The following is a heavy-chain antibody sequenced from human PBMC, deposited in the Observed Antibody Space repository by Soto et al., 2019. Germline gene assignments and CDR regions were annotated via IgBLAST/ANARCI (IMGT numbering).Heavy chain of an antibody. J-gene: IGHJ5*01. CDR3: AREAGSTPKDS. D-gene: IGHD2-15*01. V-gene: IGHV3-21*01. CDR2: ISGSGDYI. CDR1: GFIFNNYY. Sequence: GGSLRLSCAASGFIFNNYYLNWVRQAPGKGLEWVSSISGSGDYIYYADSVKGRFTISRDNAKNSLYLQMSSLRVEDTAVYYCAREAGSTPKDSWGQGTQVTVSS.